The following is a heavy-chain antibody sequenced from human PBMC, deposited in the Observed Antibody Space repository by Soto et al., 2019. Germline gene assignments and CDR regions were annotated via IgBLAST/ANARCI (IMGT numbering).Heavy chain of an antibody. CDR3: VSTYSSSPPKGFV. D-gene: IGHD6-6*01. V-gene: IGHV4-39*01. Sequence: QLQLQESGPGLVKPSETLSLTCTVSGGSISSSSYYWGWIRQPPGKGLEWIGSIYYSGSTYYNPSLKSRVPISVDTSKNQFSLKLSSVTAADTAVYYCVSTYSSSPPKGFVGGQGTLVTVSS. CDR1: GGSISSSSYY. J-gene: IGHJ4*02. CDR2: IYYSGST.